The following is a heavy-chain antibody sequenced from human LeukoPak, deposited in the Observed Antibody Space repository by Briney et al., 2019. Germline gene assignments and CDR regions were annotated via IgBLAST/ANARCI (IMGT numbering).Heavy chain of an antibody. V-gene: IGHV3-21*01. D-gene: IGHD4-17*01. CDR1: GFSFSAYT. J-gene: IGHJ3*01. CDR3: GGQLTTVSFV. CDR2: ISSSSSYI. Sequence: NPGGSLRLSCAATGFSFSAYTMNWVRQAPGKGLEWVSSISSSSSYISYADSVKGRFTISRDNAKNSMYLEMDGLRAEGTAVYFCGGQLTTVSFVWGQGTMLTVSS.